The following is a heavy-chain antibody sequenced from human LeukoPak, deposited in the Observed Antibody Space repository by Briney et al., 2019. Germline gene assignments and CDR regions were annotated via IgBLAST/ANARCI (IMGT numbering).Heavy chain of an antibody. V-gene: IGHV3-30*18. D-gene: IGHD6-13*01. CDR2: ISYDGSNK. CDR3: AKVGEYSSSWYGYYFDY. CDR1: GFTFSSYG. J-gene: IGHJ4*02. Sequence: GGSLRLSCAASGFTFSSYGMHWVRQAPGKGLEWVAVISYDGSNKYYADSVKGRFTISRDNSKNTLYLQMNSLRAKDTAVYYCAKVGEYSSSWYGYYFDYWGQGTLVTVSS.